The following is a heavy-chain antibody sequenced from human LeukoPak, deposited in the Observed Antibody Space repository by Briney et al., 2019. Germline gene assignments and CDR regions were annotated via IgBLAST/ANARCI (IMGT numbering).Heavy chain of an antibody. D-gene: IGHD3-22*01. CDR2: LRYDGSNK. Sequence: GGSLRLSCAASGFTFSTYGMHWVRQAPGKGLEWVSFLRYDGSNKYYADSVKGRFTISRDNSKNSLYLQMNSLRAEDTAVYYCASRYYDSSGYLSDYWGQGTLVTVSS. V-gene: IGHV3-30*02. CDR1: GFTFSTYG. J-gene: IGHJ4*02. CDR3: ASRYYDSSGYLSDY.